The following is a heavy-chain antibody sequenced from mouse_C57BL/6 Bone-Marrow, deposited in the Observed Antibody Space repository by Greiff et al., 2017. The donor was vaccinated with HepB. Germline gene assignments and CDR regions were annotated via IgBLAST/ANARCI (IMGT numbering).Heavy chain of an antibody. CDR1: GYTFTSYW. D-gene: IGHD1-1*01. CDR2: IDPSDSYT. V-gene: IGHV1-69*01. Sequence: QVQLQQSGAELVMPGASVKLSCKASGYTFTSYWMHWVKQRPGQGLEWIGEIDPSDSYTNYNQKFKGKSTLTVDKSSSTAYMQLSSLTSEDSAVYYCAQSYYGSRDPFAYWGQGTLVTVSA. CDR3: AQSYYGSRDPFAY. J-gene: IGHJ3*01.